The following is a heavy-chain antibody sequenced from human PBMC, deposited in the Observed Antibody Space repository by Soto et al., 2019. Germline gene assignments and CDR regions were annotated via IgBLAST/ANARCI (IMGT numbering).Heavy chain of an antibody. Sequence: EVQLLESGGGLVHPGESLRLSCAGSGFSFSNYAMSWVRQAPGKGLEWVSYISSSGSTIYYADSVKGRFTISRDNAKNSLYLQMNSLRAEDTAVYYCARVGVGLDPWGQGTLVTVSS. CDR1: GFSFSNYA. J-gene: IGHJ5*02. D-gene: IGHD1-26*01. CDR3: ARVGVGLDP. CDR2: ISSSGSTI. V-gene: IGHV3-48*04.